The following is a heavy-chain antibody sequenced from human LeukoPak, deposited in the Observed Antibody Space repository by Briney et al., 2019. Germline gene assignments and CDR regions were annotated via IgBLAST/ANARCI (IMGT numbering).Heavy chain of an antibody. CDR3: AREGNYYDSSGYSYYFDY. CDR1: GGSISSYY. CDR2: IYYSGST. Sequence: SETLSLTCTVSGGSISSYYWSWIRQPPGKGLEWIGYIYYSGSTNYNPSLKSRVTISVDTSKNQFSLKLSPVTAADTAVYYCAREGNYYDSSGYSYYFDYWGQGTLVTVSS. D-gene: IGHD3-22*01. V-gene: IGHV4-59*12. J-gene: IGHJ4*02.